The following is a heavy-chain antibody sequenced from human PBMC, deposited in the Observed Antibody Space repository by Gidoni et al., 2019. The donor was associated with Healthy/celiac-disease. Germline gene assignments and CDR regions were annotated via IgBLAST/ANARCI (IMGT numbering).Heavy chain of an antibody. CDR1: GWSFSGYY. CDR3: ARDEGVATITMGYYGMDV. J-gene: IGHJ6*02. V-gene: IGHV4-34*01. Sequence: QVQLQQWRAGLLKPSETLSLTCAVYGWSFSGYYWGWIRQPPEKGLEWIKEINHSGSTNYNPCLKSRGTISVDTSKNQFSRKLSAVTAADTAVYYWARDEGVATITMGYYGMDVWGQGTTVTVSS. CDR2: INHSGST. D-gene: IGHD5-12*01.